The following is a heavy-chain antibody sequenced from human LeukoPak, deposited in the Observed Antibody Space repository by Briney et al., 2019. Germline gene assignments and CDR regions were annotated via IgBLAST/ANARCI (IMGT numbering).Heavy chain of an antibody. J-gene: IGHJ5*02. D-gene: IGHD1-7*01. Sequence: SETLSLICAVYGGSFSNYYWSWIRQPPGKGLEWIGEINHSGSTNYNSSLKSRVTISVDTSKNQFSLKLSSVTAADTAVYYCARGGGYNWNSGAWFDPWGQGTLVTVSS. V-gene: IGHV4-34*01. CDR1: GGSFSNYY. CDR3: ARGGGYNWNSGAWFDP. CDR2: INHSGST.